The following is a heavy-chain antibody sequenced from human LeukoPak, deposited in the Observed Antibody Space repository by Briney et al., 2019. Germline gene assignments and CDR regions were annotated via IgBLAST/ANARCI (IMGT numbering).Heavy chain of an antibody. CDR1: DYSISSGYY. Sequence: SQTLSLTCAVSDYSISSGYYWGWVRQPPGTGLEWIGTIYHSRPTYYNPSLKSPLTIAVDPSKQQFSRKLGSVTAADTAVYYCARGIYYYYYMDVWGKGNTVTVSS. CDR2: IYHSRPT. V-gene: IGHV4-38-2*01. CDR3: ARGIYYYYYMDV. J-gene: IGHJ6*03.